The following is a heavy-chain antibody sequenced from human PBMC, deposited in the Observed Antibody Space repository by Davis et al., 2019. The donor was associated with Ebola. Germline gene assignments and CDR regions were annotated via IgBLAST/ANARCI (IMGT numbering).Heavy chain of an antibody. Sequence: SETLSLTCTVSGDSMESFYWSWIRQPPGKGLEWIGEINHSGSTNYNPSLKSRVTISVDTSKNQFSLTLRSLTAADMAVYYCARKMESGSYKNFDYWGQGSLVTVSS. CDR1: GDSMESFY. D-gene: IGHD1-26*01. CDR3: ARKMESGSYKNFDY. CDR2: INHSGST. V-gene: IGHV4-34*01. J-gene: IGHJ4*02.